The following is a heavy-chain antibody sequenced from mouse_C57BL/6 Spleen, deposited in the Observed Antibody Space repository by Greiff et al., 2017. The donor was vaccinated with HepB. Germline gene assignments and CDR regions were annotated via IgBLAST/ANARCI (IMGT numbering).Heavy chain of an antibody. V-gene: IGHV1-82*01. CDR1: GYAFSSSW. D-gene: IGHD1-1*01. CDR3: ARYPLITTVVALYYYAMDY. CDR2: IYPGDGDT. J-gene: IGHJ4*01. Sequence: QVQLQQSGPELVKPGASVKISCKASGYAFSSSWMNWVKQRPGKGLEWIGRIYPGDGDTNYNGKFKGKATLTAVKSSSTAYMKLSSLTAEESAVYFCARYPLITTVVALYYYAMDYWGQGTSVTVSS.